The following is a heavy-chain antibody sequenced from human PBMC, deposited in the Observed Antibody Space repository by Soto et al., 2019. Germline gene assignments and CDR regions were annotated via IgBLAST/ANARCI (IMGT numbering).Heavy chain of an antibody. CDR1: GGSISSRSYY. J-gene: IGHJ5*02. CDR3: ARGYYDFWSGYYSKYNWFDP. Sequence: SGTLSLTCTVSGGSISSRSYYWGWIRQPPGKGLEWIGSIYYIGNTYYNPSLKSRVTISVDTSKNQFSLKLSSVTAADTAVYYCARGYYDFWSGYYSKYNWFDPWGQGTLVTVSS. CDR2: IYYIGNT. D-gene: IGHD3-3*01. V-gene: IGHV4-39*07.